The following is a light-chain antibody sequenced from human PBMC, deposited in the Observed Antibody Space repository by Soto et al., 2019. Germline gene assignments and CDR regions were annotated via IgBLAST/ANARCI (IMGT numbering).Light chain of an antibody. CDR1: QSVSSY. CDR2: DAS. Sequence: EIMLTHSPATLSLSPGERATLSCRASQSVSSYLAWYQQKPGQAPRLLIYDASNRATGIPARFSGSGSGTDFTLTISSLEPEDFATYYCQQAASFPITFGQGTLLEI. V-gene: IGKV3-11*01. CDR3: QQAASFPIT. J-gene: IGKJ5*01.